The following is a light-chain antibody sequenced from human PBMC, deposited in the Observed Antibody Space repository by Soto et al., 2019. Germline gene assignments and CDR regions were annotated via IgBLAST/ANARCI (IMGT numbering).Light chain of an antibody. V-gene: IGKV1-5*01. CDR1: QTIRRW. Sequence: DIQLTQTPSTLSASVGDEVTITCRASQTIRRWLAWYQQKPALAPKLLIYDASPLESGVPSRFSGRGSETVFTLTISKLQPDDFATYFCHSRAFGQGTRL. CDR3: HSRA. J-gene: IGKJ5*01. CDR2: DAS.